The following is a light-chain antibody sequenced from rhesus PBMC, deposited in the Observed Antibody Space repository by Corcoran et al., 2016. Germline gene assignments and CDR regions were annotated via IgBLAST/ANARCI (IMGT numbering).Light chain of an antibody. Sequence: EIVMTQSPATLSLSPGERATLSSRASQSVSSSLAWYQQKPGQAPKLSFYGAPSRATGIPALFSGSGAGTDFTLTISSLRPEDCGVYDCQQDCSWPPLTFGGGTKVEVK. CDR3: QQDCSWPPLT. CDR1: QSVSSS. V-gene: IGKV3-42*02. CDR2: GAP. J-gene: IGKJ4*01.